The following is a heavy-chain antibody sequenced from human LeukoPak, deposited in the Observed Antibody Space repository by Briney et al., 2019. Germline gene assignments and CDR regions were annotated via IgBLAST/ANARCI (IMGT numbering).Heavy chain of an antibody. CDR2: IRYDGSNK. CDR3: AKDWEKGLGYCSSTSCPGLGPFDY. D-gene: IGHD2-2*01. V-gene: IGHV3-30*02. Sequence: GGSLRLSCAASGFTFSSYGMHWVRQAPGKGLEWVAFIRYDGSNKYYADSVKGRFTISRDNSKNTLYLQMNSLRAEDTAVYYCAKDWEKGLGYCSSTSCPGLGPFDYWGQGTLVTVSS. J-gene: IGHJ4*02. CDR1: GFTFSSYG.